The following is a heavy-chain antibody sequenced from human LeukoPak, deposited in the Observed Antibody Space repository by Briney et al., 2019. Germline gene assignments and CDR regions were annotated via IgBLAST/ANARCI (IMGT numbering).Heavy chain of an antibody. CDR1: GFSITDWP. V-gene: IGHV3-23*01. J-gene: IGHJ4*02. Sequence: GGSLRLSCAASGFSITDWPLSWVRQAPGEGLEWVSAISVRTHYADSVKGRYTISRDGSKNTLYLQMNSLTVEDTAVYYYARDPAAWDFWGQGTLVTVSS. CDR2: ISVRT. D-gene: IGHD6-13*01. CDR3: ARDPAAWDF.